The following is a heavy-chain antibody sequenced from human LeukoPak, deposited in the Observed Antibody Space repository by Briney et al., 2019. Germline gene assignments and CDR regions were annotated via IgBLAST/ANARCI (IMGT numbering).Heavy chain of an antibody. V-gene: IGHV1-2*02. CDR3: ARVAYGDYVENWFDP. Sequence: ASVKVSCKASGYTFTGYYMHWVRQAPGQGLEWMGWINPNSGGTNYAQKFQGRVTMTRDTSISTAYMELSRLRSDDRAVYYCARVAYGDYVENWFDPWGQGTLVTVPS. CDR2: INPNSGGT. J-gene: IGHJ5*02. D-gene: IGHD4-17*01. CDR1: GYTFTGYY.